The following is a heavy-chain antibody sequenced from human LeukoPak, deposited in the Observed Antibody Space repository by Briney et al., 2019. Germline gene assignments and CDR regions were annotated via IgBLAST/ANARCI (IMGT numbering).Heavy chain of an antibody. D-gene: IGHD3-22*01. CDR2: IYYSGST. CDR3: AVVVHYYYYMDV. Sequence: SETLSLTCTVSGGSISSSSYYRGWIRQPPGKGLEWIGSIYYSGSTYYNPSLKSRVTISVDTSKNQFSLKLSSVTAADTAVYYCAVVVHYYYYMDVWGKGTTVTASS. V-gene: IGHV4-39*07. J-gene: IGHJ6*03. CDR1: GGSISSSSYY.